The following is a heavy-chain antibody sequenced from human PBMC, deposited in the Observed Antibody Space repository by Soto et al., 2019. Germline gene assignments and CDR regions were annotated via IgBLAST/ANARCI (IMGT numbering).Heavy chain of an antibody. CDR3: ARDQGTENYYYYGMDV. V-gene: IGHV4-30-4*01. Sequence: SETLSLTCTVSGCSISSGDYYWSWIRQPPWKGLEWIGYIYYSGSTYYSPSLKSRVTISVDATKNQFSLKLSSVTAADTAVYYCARDQGTENYYYYGMDVWGQGXTVTVYS. J-gene: IGHJ6*02. CDR2: IYYSGST. CDR1: GCSISSGDYY. D-gene: IGHD1-7*01.